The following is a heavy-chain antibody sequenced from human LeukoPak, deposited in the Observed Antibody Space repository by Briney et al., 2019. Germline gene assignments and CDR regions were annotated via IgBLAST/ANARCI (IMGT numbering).Heavy chain of an antibody. CDR1: GGSISSGDYS. CDR3: ARAPGYYGAGIPYFDY. D-gene: IGHD3-10*01. V-gene: IGHV4-30-2*01. CDR2: FYHGGNT. Sequence: KPSETLYLTCAVSGGSISSGDYSWSWIRQPPGKGLEWIGYFYHGGNTYYNPSLKSRVTISVDRSNNQFSLRLTSVTAADTAVYYCARAPGYYGAGIPYFDYWGQGTLVTVSS. J-gene: IGHJ4*02.